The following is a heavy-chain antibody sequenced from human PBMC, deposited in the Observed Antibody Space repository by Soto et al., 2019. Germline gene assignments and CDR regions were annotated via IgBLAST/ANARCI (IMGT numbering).Heavy chain of an antibody. J-gene: IGHJ6*03. CDR1: GFTVSSNY. Sequence: EVQLVESGGGLVQPGGSLRLSCAASGFTVSSNYMSWVRQAPGKGLEWVSVIYSGGSTYYADSVKGRFTISRDNSKNTLYLQMNSLRAEDTAVYYCAKQIPRRGWMRRGPYYYYYIDVWGKGTTVTVSS. CDR2: IYSGGST. V-gene: IGHV3-66*04. D-gene: IGHD6-19*01. CDR3: AKQIPRRGWMRRGPYYYYYIDV.